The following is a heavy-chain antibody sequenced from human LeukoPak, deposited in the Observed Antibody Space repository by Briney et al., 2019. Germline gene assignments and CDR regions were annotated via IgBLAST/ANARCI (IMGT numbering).Heavy chain of an antibody. CDR3: ARAGEYSSSSAFDYYYYYMDV. J-gene: IGHJ6*03. Sequence: PSETLSLTCTVSGGSISSSSYYWGWIRQPPGKGLEWIGSIYYSGSTYYNPSLKSRVTISVDTSKNQFSLKLSSVTAADTAVYYCARAGEYSSSSAFDYYYYYMDVWGKGTTVTVSS. V-gene: IGHV4-39*07. D-gene: IGHD6-6*01. CDR1: GGSISSSSYY. CDR2: IYYSGST.